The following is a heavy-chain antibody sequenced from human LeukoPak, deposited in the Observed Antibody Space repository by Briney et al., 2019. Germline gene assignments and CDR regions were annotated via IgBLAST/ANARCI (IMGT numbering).Heavy chain of an antibody. Sequence: KSSETLSLTCTVSGGSISSGGYYWSWIRQHPGKGLEWIGYIYYSGSTYYNPSLKSRVTISVDTSKNQFSLKLSSVTAADTAVYYCANADRFCSGSCHVPDAFDFWGQGTMVTVSS. D-gene: IGHD2-15*01. V-gene: IGHV4-31*03. J-gene: IGHJ3*01. CDR3: ANADRFCSGSCHVPDAFDF. CDR1: GGSISSGGYY. CDR2: IYYSGST.